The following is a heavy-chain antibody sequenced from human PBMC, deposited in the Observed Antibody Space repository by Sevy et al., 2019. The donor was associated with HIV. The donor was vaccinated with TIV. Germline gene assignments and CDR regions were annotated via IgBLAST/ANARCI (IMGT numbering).Heavy chain of an antibody. D-gene: IGHD3-10*01. CDR1: GGSISTDS. V-gene: IGHV4-4*07. CDR3: ARGARGGGVDV. Sequence: SETLSLTCTVSGGSISTDSWNWIRQPPGKGLEWFGRIYSSGRTNYNPALKSRVTMSVETSKNQFSLKLRSVTAADTAVYYCARGARGGGVDVWGQGTTVTVSS. J-gene: IGHJ6*02. CDR2: IYSSGRT.